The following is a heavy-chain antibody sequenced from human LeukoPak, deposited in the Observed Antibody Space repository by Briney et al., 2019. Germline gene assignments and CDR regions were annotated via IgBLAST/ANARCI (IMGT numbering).Heavy chain of an antibody. CDR1: GYTFTSYG. CDR2: ISAYNGNT. Sequence: ASVKVSXKASGYTFTSYGISWVRQAPGQGLEWMGWISAYNGNTNYAQKLQGRVTMTTDTSTSTAYMELRSLRSDDTAVYYCAVAYCGGDCYPSPDYWGQGTLVTVSS. D-gene: IGHD2-21*01. V-gene: IGHV1-18*01. CDR3: AVAYCGGDCYPSPDY. J-gene: IGHJ4*02.